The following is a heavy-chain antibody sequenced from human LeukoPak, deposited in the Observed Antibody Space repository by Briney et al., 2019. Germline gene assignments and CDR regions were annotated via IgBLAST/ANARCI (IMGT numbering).Heavy chain of an antibody. CDR1: GGSFSDYF. CDR2: INHSGRT. CDR3: ARGNILTGYCFDF. J-gene: IGHJ4*02. V-gene: IGHV4-34*01. D-gene: IGHD3-9*01. Sequence: SETLSLTCAVYGGSFSDYFWGWIRQPPGKGLEWIGEINHSGRTYYNPSLKSRATISTDTSKNQFSLRLSSVTAADTAVYYCARGNILTGYCFDFWGQGALVTVSS.